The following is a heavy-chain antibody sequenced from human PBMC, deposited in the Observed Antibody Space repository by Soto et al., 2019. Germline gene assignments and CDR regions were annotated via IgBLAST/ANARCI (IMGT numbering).Heavy chain of an antibody. CDR1: GYTFTSYG. Sequence: QVPLVQSGGEVKKPGASVKLSCTASGYTFTSYGISWVRQAPGQGLEWMGWISAYNGKTNYAQNVQGRVTMTTDTSTRTAYMDLRSLRSDDTAVYYCARGGDVSYYPGMDVWGQGTTVTVSS. CDR2: ISAYNGKT. D-gene: IGHD5-12*01. CDR3: ARGGDVSYYPGMDV. V-gene: IGHV1-18*01. J-gene: IGHJ6*02.